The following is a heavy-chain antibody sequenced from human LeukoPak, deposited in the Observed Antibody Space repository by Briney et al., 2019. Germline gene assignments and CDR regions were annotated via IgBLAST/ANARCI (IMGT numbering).Heavy chain of an antibody. V-gene: IGHV4-59*01. CDR1: GGSISSYY. CDR2: IYYSGST. Sequence: SETLSLTCTVSGGSISSYYWSWIRQPPGKGLEWIGYIYYSGSTNYNPSLKSRVTISVDTSKNQFSLKLSSVTAADTAVYYCARDDCSGGSCYFDYWGQGTLVAVSS. CDR3: ARDDCSGGSCYFDY. D-gene: IGHD2-15*01. J-gene: IGHJ4*02.